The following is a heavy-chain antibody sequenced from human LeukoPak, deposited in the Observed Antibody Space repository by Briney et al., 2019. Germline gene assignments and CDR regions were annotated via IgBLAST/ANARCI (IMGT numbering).Heavy chain of an antibody. Sequence: SVTVSCKTSGGTFSMYAISWVRQAPGQRLEWMGRIIPMFGTAYYAQNFQDRVTIITDESTTIAYMRLSSLRFEDTAVYYCARDSYNGSYYDPWGQGTLVAVSS. D-gene: IGHD1-26*01. CDR1: GGTFSMYA. V-gene: IGHV1-69*05. J-gene: IGHJ5*02. CDR3: ARDSYNGSYYDP. CDR2: IIPMFGTA.